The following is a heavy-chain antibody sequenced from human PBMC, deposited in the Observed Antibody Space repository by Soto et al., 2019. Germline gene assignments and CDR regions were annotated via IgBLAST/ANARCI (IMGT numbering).Heavy chain of an antibody. Sequence: PSETLSLTCTVSGGSISSSSYYWGWIRQPPGKGLEWIGSIYYSGSTYYNPSLKSRVTISVDTSKNQFSLKLSSVTAADTAVYYCARRRLGRGVIGYYYYGMDGWGQGTTVTVSS. CDR3: ARRRLGRGVIGYYYYGMDG. CDR1: GGSISSSSYY. V-gene: IGHV4-39*01. D-gene: IGHD3-10*01. J-gene: IGHJ6*02. CDR2: IYYSGST.